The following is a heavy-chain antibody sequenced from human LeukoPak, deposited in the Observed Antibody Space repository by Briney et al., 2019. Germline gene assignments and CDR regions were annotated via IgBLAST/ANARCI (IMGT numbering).Heavy chain of an antibody. V-gene: IGHV1-2*02. Sequence: ASVKVSCKASGYPFTNFYVHWVRLAPGQGLEWLGWTHPVSGDTIYAQKLQGRVTMTRDTSISTAYMELTSLTSDDTAVDYCARMTHTLGATYSHFDYWGQGTLVTVSS. D-gene: IGHD3-16*01. J-gene: IGHJ4*02. CDR2: THPVSGDT. CDR1: GYPFTNFY. CDR3: ARMTHTLGATYSHFDY.